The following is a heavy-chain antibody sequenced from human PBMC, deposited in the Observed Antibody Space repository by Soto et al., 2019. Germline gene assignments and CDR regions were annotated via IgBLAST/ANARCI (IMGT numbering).Heavy chain of an antibody. D-gene: IGHD3-22*01. V-gene: IGHV4-59*01. CDR1: GGSICSYY. Sequence: PSETLSLTCTVSGGSICSYYWSWIRQPPGKGLEWIGYIYYSGSTNYNPSLKSRVTISVDTSKNQFSLKLSSVTAADTAVYYCATQQIGSDPYFDYWGQGTLVTVSS. CDR3: ATQQIGSDPYFDY. J-gene: IGHJ4*02. CDR2: IYYSGST.